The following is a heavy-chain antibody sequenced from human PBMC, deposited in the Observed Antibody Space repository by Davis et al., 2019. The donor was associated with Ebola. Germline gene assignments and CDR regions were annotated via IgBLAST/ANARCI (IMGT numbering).Heavy chain of an antibody. V-gene: IGHV4-39*01. D-gene: IGHD3-22*01. J-gene: IGHJ4*02. CDR1: GGSITSGDYY. Sequence: MPSETLSLTCTVPGGSITSGDYYWGWIRQSPGKGLEWIGTFYYTGTTFYNPTLKSRITVSVDPSKTQFSLKLNSATAADPAVYYCASLRQTYDSSGYSQPFDYWGQGSLVTVPS. CDR2: FYYTGTT. CDR3: ASLRQTYDSSGYSQPFDY.